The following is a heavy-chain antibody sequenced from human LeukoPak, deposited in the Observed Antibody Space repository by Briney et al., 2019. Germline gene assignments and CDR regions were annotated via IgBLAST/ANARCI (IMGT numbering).Heavy chain of an antibody. CDR2: IKQDGSEK. V-gene: IGHV3-7*01. CDR1: GFTFSSYW. Sequence: PGGSLRLSCAASGFTFSSYWMSWVRQAPGKGLEWVANIKQDGSEKYYVDSVKGRFTISRDSAKNSLYLQMNSLRAVDTAVYYCARDQGAHGMDVWGQGTTVTVSS. D-gene: IGHD4/OR15-4a*01. CDR3: ARDQGAHGMDV. J-gene: IGHJ6*02.